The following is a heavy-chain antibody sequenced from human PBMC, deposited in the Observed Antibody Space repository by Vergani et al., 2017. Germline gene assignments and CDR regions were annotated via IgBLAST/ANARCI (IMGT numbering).Heavy chain of an antibody. CDR2: INWNGGST. V-gene: IGHV3-20*04. CDR3: ARVPTYYDILTGYFDY. D-gene: IGHD3-9*01. CDR1: GFTFDDYG. J-gene: IGHJ4*02. Sequence: EVQLVESGGGVVRPGGSLRLSCAASGFTFDDYGMSWVRQAPGKGLEWVSGINWNGGSTGYADSVKGRFTISRDNAKNSLYLQMNRLRAEDTALYYCARVPTYYDILTGYFDYWGQGTLVTVSS.